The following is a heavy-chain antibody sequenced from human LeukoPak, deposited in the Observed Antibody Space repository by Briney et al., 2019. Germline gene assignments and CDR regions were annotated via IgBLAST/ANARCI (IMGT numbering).Heavy chain of an antibody. CDR3: ARQVVGTLRYYYYYYMDV. CDR2: INHSGST. D-gene: IGHD6-19*01. V-gene: IGHV4-34*01. Sequence: ASETLSLTCAVYGVSFSGYYWSWIRQPPGKGLEWIGEINHSGSTNYNTSLKSRGTISVDTSNNQFPLKLLSVTAADTAVYYCARQVVGTLRYYYYYYMDVWSKGTTVTISS. J-gene: IGHJ6*03. CDR1: GVSFSGYY.